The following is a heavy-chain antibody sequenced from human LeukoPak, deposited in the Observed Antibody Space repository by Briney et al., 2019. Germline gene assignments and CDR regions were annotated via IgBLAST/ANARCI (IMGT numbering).Heavy chain of an antibody. Sequence: GASVKVSCKASGGTFSSYAISWVRQAPGQGLEWMGGIIPIFGTANYAQKFQGRVTITTDESTSTAYMELSSLRSEDTAVYYCVVGATRYYYYMDVWGKGTTVTVSS. CDR3: VVGATRYYYYMDV. V-gene: IGHV1-69*05. D-gene: IGHD1-26*01. J-gene: IGHJ6*03. CDR2: IIPIFGTA. CDR1: GGTFSSYA.